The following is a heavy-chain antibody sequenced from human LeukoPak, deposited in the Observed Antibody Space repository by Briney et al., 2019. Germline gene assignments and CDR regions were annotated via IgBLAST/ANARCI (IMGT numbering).Heavy chain of an antibody. CDR3: ARVTWKTVIAAPDY. D-gene: IGHD2-21*01. J-gene: IGHJ4*02. V-gene: IGHV1-2*06. CDR1: GYTFTDYY. CDR2: LNPHTGGA. Sequence: ASVKVSCKTSGYTFTDYYIHWVRQAPGQGLEWMGQLNPHTGGANYPQKFQGRVSMTRDTSINTAYIEVSRLTSDDTAVYYCARVTWKTVIAAPDYWRQGTLVTVSS.